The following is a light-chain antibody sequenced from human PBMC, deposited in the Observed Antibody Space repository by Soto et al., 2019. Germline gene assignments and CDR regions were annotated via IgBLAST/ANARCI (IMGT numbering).Light chain of an antibody. CDR2: AAS. CDR1: QGISNL. CDR3: LQHNTYPYT. V-gene: IGKV1-17*01. J-gene: IGKJ2*01. Sequence: DIQMTQSPSSLSASVGDRVTITCRASQGISNLLGWFQHKPGKAPKRLIYAASSLQGGVPSRFSRNGSGTEFTLTITGLQPEDFADYYCLQHNTYPYTFGQGTKLEIK.